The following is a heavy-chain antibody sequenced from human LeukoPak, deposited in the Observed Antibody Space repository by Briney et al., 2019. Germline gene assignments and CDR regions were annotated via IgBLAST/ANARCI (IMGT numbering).Heavy chain of an antibody. V-gene: IGHV3-30*18. J-gene: IGHJ4*02. Sequence: GGSLRLSCAASGFTFNTYTMNWVRQAPGKGLEWVAIISYDGRDKFYADSVQGRFTISRDTSTNTLYLQMSSLKTEDSATYYCAKDPRYCRTTSCSPDGYFDYWGQGTLVTVSS. CDR1: GFTFNTYT. CDR3: AKDPRYCRTTSCSPDGYFDY. CDR2: ISYDGRDK. D-gene: IGHD2-2*01.